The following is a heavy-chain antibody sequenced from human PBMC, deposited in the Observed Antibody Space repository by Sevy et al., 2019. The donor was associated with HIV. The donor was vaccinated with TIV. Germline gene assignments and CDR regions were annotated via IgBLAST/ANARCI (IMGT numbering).Heavy chain of an antibody. V-gene: IGHV3-23*01. CDR2: ISGSGGRT. CDR3: AKAYGSGSPPFD. J-gene: IGHJ4*02. Sequence: GGSLRLSCAASGFTFSSYAMSWVRQAPGKGLEWVSAISGSGGRTNYADSGKGRFTISRDNSKKTLDLQMNSLRAEDTAVYYCAKAYGSGSPPFDWGQGTLVTVSS. CDR1: GFTFSSYA. D-gene: IGHD3-10*01.